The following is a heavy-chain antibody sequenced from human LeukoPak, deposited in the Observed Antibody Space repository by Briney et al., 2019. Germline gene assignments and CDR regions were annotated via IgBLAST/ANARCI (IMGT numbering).Heavy chain of an antibody. Sequence: GGSLRLSCAASGFTFDDFAMHWVRQAPGKGLEWVSGISWNSGSIGYADSVKGRFTISRDNAKNSLYLQMNSLRAEDTALYYCATDLGSSGWPRGAFDIWGQGAMVTVSS. CDR3: ATDLGSSGWPRGAFDI. J-gene: IGHJ3*02. CDR2: ISWNSGSI. D-gene: IGHD6-19*01. V-gene: IGHV3-9*01. CDR1: GFTFDDFA.